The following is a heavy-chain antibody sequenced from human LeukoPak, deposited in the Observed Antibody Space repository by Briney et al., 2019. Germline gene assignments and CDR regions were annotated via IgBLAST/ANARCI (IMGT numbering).Heavy chain of an antibody. CDR1: GYTFTCYY. J-gene: IGHJ5*02. Sequence: ASVKVSCKASGYTFTCYYIHWVRQAPGQGLEWMGWINPNSGGTNYAQKFRGRVTMTRDTSISTAYMELSRLRSDDTAVYYCARDAPSSGWSPNWFDPWGQGTLVTVSS. CDR2: INPNSGGT. V-gene: IGHV1-2*02. CDR3: ARDAPSSGWSPNWFDP. D-gene: IGHD6-19*01.